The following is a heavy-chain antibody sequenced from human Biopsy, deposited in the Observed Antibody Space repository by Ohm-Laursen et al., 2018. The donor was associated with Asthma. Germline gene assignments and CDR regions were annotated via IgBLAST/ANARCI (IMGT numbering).Heavy chain of an antibody. Sequence: SVKVSCKSLGGTFNTYVIGWVRKAPGQGLEWMGGINSVFGTTTYPQKFQDRVTITADDSTSTVYMELSSLRSEDTAVYYCARKAGSCISRTCYSLDFWGQGTPVTVSS. CDR3: ARKAGSCISRTCYSLDF. J-gene: IGHJ4*02. D-gene: IGHD2-2*01. V-gene: IGHV1-69*13. CDR2: INSVFGTT. CDR1: GGTFNTYV.